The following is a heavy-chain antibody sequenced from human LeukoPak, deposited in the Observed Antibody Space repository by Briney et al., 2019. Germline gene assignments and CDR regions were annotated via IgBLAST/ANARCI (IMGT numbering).Heavy chain of an antibody. J-gene: IGHJ4*02. CDR1: GGSISSYY. CDR2: IYYSGST. V-gene: IGHV4-59*08. Sequence: SETLSLTCTVSGGSISSYYWSWIRQPPGKGLEWIGYIYYSGSTNYNPSLKSRVTIPVDTSKNQFSLKLSSVTAADTAVYYCATGPGGPSDYWGQGTLVTVSS. CDR3: ATGPGGPSDY. D-gene: IGHD1-14*01.